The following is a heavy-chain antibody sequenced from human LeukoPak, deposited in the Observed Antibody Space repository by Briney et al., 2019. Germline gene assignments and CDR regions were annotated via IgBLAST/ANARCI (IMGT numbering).Heavy chain of an antibody. CDR1: GGSITSSNW. J-gene: IGHJ5*02. CDR3: ARVYKYCSGTSCYRFDP. V-gene: IGHV4-4*02. D-gene: IGHD2-2*01. Sequence: SGTLSLTCAVSGGSITSSNWWSWVRQPPGKGLEWMGEIDHSGSTKYNPSLKSPATISVDKSKNQFSLKLTSVTAADTAVYYCARVYKYCSGTSCYRFDPWGQGTLVTVSS. CDR2: IDHSGST.